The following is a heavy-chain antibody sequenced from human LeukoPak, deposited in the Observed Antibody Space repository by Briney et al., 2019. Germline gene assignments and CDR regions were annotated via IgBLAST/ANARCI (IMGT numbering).Heavy chain of an antibody. V-gene: IGHV4-31*03. Sequence: SETLSLTCTVSGGSISSGGYYWSWIRQHPGKGLEWIGYIYYSGSTYYNPSLKSRVTISVDTSKNQFSLKLSSVTAADTAVYYCARDSFCGGSGSSSCYYYYYYMDVWGKGTTVTVS. CDR3: ARDSFCGGSGSSSCYYYYYYMDV. CDR1: GGSISSGGYY. CDR2: IYYSGST. J-gene: IGHJ6*03. D-gene: IGHD3-10*01.